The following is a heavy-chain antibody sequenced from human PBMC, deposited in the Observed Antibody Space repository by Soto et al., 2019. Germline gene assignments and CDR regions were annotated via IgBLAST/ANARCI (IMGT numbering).Heavy chain of an antibody. CDR1: GGSISSYY. CDR2: FYYSGST. V-gene: IGHV4-59*01. J-gene: IGHJ6*03. CDR3: ARLSRMPYCSGGSCYYDYYYMDV. Sequence: SETLSLTCTVSGGSISSYYWSWIRQPPGKGLEWIGYFYYSGSTNYNPSLKSRVTISVDTSKNQFSLKLSSVTAADTAVYYCARLSRMPYCSGGSCYYDYYYMDVWGKGTTVTVSS. D-gene: IGHD2-15*01.